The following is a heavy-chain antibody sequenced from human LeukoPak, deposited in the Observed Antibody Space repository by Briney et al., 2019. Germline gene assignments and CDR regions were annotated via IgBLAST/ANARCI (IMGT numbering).Heavy chain of an antibody. V-gene: IGHV3-23*01. CDR2: ISESRDEV. Sequence: GGSLRLSCAASGFTFNSFGMHWVRQAPGKGLEWVSSISESRDEVDNADSVKGRFTISRDNSNNTLYLQMNSLRAEDTAVYYCARDYPGDSMLWEDYFDYWGQGILVTVSS. CDR3: ARDYPGDSMLWEDYFDY. D-gene: IGHD3-16*01. J-gene: IGHJ4*02. CDR1: GFTFNSFG.